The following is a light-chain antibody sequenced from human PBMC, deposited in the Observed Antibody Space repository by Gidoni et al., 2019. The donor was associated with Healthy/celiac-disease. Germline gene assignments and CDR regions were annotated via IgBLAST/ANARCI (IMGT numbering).Light chain of an antibody. Sequence: DIQMTQSPSSLSASVGDRVTITCRASQSISSYLNWYQQKPGKAPKRLIYAASRLQSGVPSRFSGSGSGTDFTLTISSLQTEDFATYYCQQGYSTPPYTFGQGTKLEIK. CDR2: AAS. CDR1: QSISSY. J-gene: IGKJ2*01. V-gene: IGKV1-39*01. CDR3: QQGYSTPPYT.